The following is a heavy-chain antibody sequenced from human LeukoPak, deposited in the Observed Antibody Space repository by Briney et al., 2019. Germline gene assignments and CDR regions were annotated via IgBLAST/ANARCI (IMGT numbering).Heavy chain of an antibody. CDR1: GGSISSFY. J-gene: IGHJ4*02. Sequence: SETLSLTCTVSGGSISSFYWSWIRQPPGKGLEWIGYVYYSGSTNYNPSLKSRVTISVDTSKTQFSLKLSSVTATDTAVYYCARSSDSKGYYYNYWGQGTLVTVSS. D-gene: IGHD3-22*01. CDR2: VYYSGST. V-gene: IGHV4-59*08. CDR3: ARSSDSKGYYYNY.